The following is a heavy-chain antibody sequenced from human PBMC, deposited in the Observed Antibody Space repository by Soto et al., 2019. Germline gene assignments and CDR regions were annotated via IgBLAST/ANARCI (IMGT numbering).Heavy chain of an antibody. J-gene: IGHJ5*02. CDR1: GFTFSGSA. CDR2: IRSKANSYAT. CDR3: TSSLRSYYWFDP. Sequence: PGGSLRLSCAASGFTFSGSAMHWVHQASGKGLEWVGRIRSKANSYATAYAASVKGRFTISRDDSKNTAYLQMNSLKTEDTAVYYCTSSLRSYYWFDPWGQGTLVTVSS. D-gene: IGHD3-3*01. V-gene: IGHV3-73*01.